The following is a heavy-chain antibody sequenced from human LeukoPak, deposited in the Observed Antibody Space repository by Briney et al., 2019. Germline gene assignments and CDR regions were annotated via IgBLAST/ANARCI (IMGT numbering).Heavy chain of an antibody. J-gene: IGHJ3*02. D-gene: IGHD2-2*01. CDR2: ISSSGSTI. V-gene: IGHV3-11*04. Sequence: PGGSLTLSCAASGFTFSDYYMSWIRQAPGKGLEWVSYISSSGSTIYYADSVKGRFTISRDTTKHSPYLQMNSLRAEATAVYYCARDYCSSTSSKGVAFDIWGKGTMVTVSS. CDR3: ARDYCSSTSSKGVAFDI. CDR1: GFTFSDYY.